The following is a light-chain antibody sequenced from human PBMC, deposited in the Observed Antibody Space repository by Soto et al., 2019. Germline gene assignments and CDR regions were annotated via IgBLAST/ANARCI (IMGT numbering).Light chain of an antibody. CDR1: QSVSSN. CDR3: QQYNNWPLYT. J-gene: IGKJ2*01. V-gene: IGKV3D-15*01. Sequence: EVVMTQSPATLSVSPGERATLSCRASQSVSSNLSWYQQKPGQATRLLIYGASTRATGIPARFSGSVSGTEFTLTISSLQSEDFAVYYCQQYNNWPLYTFGQGTKLEIK. CDR2: GAS.